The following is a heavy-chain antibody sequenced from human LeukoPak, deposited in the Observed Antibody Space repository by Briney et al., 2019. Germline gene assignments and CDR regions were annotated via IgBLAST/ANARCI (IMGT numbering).Heavy chain of an antibody. V-gene: IGHV3-21*01. J-gene: IGHJ3*02. Sequence: PGGSLRLSYAASGFTFSSYSMNWVRQAPGKGLEWVSSISSSSSYIYYADSVKGRFTISRDNAKNSLYLQMNSLRAEDTAVYYCAKDGPDAFDIWGQGTMVTVSS. CDR2: ISSSSSYI. CDR3: AKDGPDAFDI. CDR1: GFTFSSYS.